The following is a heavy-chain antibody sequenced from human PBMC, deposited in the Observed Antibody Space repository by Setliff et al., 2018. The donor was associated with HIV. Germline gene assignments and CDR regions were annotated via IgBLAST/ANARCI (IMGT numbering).Heavy chain of an antibody. V-gene: IGHV3-11*04. J-gene: IGHJ4*02. CDR3: LRHNSSSRSGDS. Sequence: PGGSLRLSCAASGFTFSDYYMSWIRQAPGKGLEWVSYISSSGNTIFYADSVKGRFTISRDIAKQSLYLQMHRLTDVDTAKYYCLRHNSSSRSGDSWGQGTRVTVSS. CDR2: ISSSGNTI. CDR1: GFTFSDYY. D-gene: IGHD6-6*01.